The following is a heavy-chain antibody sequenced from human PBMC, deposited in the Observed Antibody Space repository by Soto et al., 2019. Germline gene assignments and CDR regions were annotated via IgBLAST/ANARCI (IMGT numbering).Heavy chain of an antibody. V-gene: IGHV4-34*01. CDR1: GGSFSGYY. CDR2: INHSGST. Sequence: SETLSLTCAVYGGSFSGYYWSWIRQPPGKGLEWIGEINHSGSTNYNPSLKSRVIISVDTSKNQFSLKLSSVTAADTAAYYCCTCVRDCTNSVGYWLDNWGQETLVTVSS. CDR3: CTCVRDCTNSVGYWLDN. J-gene: IGHJ5*02. D-gene: IGHD2-8*01.